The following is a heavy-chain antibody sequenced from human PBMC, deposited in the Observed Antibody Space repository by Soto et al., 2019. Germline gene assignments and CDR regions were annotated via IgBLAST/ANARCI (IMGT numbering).Heavy chain of an antibody. D-gene: IGHD2-15*01. J-gene: IGHJ6*04. Sequence: LRLSFLPSGFTFDDYAMHWVRQAPGRGLEWVSGISWNSGSIGYADSVKGRFTISRDNAKNSLYLQMNSLRAEDTALYYCAKDGVGYCSGGSCYYYGMVVCGTVTTVTVSA. V-gene: IGHV3-9*01. CDR3: AKDGVGYCSGGSCYYYGMVV. CDR2: ISWNSGSI. CDR1: GFTFDDYA.